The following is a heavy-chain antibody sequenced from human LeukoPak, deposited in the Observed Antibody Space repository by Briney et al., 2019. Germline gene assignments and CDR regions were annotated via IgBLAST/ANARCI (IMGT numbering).Heavy chain of an antibody. J-gene: IGHJ4*02. CDR3: AREGYYGSGSPPSLYFDY. CDR1: GFTFSSYW. Sequence: GSLRLSCAASGFTFSSYWMNWARQAPGKGLEWVASINHNGNVNYYVDSVKGRFTISRDNSRSTLYLQMNSLRPEDTAIYYCAREGYYGSGSPPSLYFDYWGQGTLVTVSS. V-gene: IGHV3-7*01. D-gene: IGHD3-10*01. CDR2: INHNGNVN.